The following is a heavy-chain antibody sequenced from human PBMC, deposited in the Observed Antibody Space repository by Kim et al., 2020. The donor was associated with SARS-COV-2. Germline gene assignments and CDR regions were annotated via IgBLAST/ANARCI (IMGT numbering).Heavy chain of an antibody. V-gene: IGHV4-59*01. CDR3: ARDQGSRYNYGQTSDAFDI. CDR2: IFNSGST. CDR1: GGSISSYY. D-gene: IGHD5-18*01. J-gene: IGHJ3*02. Sequence: SETLSLTCTVSGGSISSYYWSWIRQPPGKGLEWIGYIFNSGSTKYNPSLKSRVTISLDTSKNQFSLRLTSVTAADTAMYYCARDQGSRYNYGQTSDAFDIWGQGTMVTVSS.